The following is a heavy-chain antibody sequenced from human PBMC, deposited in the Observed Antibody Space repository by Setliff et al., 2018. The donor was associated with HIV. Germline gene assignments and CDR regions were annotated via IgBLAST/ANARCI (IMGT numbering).Heavy chain of an antibody. V-gene: IGHV4-59*10. Sequence: SETLSLTCAVYGGSFSGYYWSWIRQPAGKGLEWIGRIYTSGSTNYNPSLKSRVTISVDTSKNQFSLKLRSVTAADTALYFCARGRFHRLHRPYSGSGSLGIQYFDYWGQGTLVTVSS. D-gene: IGHD3-10*01. CDR1: GGSFSGYY. CDR3: ARGRFHRLHRPYSGSGSLGIQYFDY. CDR2: IYTSGST. J-gene: IGHJ4*02.